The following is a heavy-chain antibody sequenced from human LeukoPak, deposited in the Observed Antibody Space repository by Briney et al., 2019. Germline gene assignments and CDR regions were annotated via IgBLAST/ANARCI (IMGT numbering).Heavy chain of an antibody. CDR2: ISSSGSGGST. D-gene: IGHD6-19*01. V-gene: IGHV3-23*01. J-gene: IGHJ4*02. CDR1: GFTFSSYA. Sequence: PGGSLRLSCAASGFTFSSYAMSWVRQAPGKGLEWVSGISSSGSGGSTYYADSVKGRFTISRDNSKNTLYLQINSVRAEDTAVYYCAGDRNSDWYSPLDYWGQGSQVTVSP. CDR3: AGDRNSDWYSPLDY.